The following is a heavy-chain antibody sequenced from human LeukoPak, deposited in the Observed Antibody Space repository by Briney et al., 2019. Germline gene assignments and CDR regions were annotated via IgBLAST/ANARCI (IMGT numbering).Heavy chain of an antibody. J-gene: IGHJ6*03. CDR2: TKQDGSET. CDR1: GFTFSSYC. V-gene: IGHV3-7*01. CDR3: ARDYYYYIDV. Sequence: GGSLRLSCAASGFTFSSYCMSWVRQAPGKGLEWVANTKQDGSETFYVDSVKGRFTISRDNAKNSLYLQMNSLRAEDTAVYYCARDYYYYIDVWGKGTTVTVSS.